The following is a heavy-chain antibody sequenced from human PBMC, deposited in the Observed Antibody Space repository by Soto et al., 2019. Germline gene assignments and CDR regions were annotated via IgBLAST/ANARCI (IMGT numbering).Heavy chain of an antibody. D-gene: IGHD4-17*01. CDR3: ARAATTVTLEAFDI. Sequence: SETLSLTCAVYGGSFSGYYWSWIRQPPGKGLEWIGEINHSGSTNYNPSLKSRVTISVDTSKNQFSLKLSSVTAADTAVYYWARAATTVTLEAFDIWGQGTMVTVSS. CDR2: INHSGST. V-gene: IGHV4-34*01. CDR1: GGSFSGYY. J-gene: IGHJ3*02.